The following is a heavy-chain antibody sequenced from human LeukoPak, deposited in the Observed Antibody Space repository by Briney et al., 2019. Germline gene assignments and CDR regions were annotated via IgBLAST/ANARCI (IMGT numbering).Heavy chain of an antibody. CDR2: IKEDATES. Sequence: GRSLRLSCAASGFTFDDYAMHWVRQAPGKGLEWVAHIKEDATESRSVDSVKGRFTISRDNTKNSLFLQLNSLRAEDTAVYYCVRDRGWYHFDLWGQGTLVTVSS. D-gene: IGHD3-10*01. V-gene: IGHV3-7*01. J-gene: IGHJ4*02. CDR1: GFTFDDYA. CDR3: VRDRGWYHFDL.